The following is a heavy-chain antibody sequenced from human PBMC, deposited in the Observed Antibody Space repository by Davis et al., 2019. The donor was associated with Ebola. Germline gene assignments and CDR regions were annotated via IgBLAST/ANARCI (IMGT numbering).Heavy chain of an antibody. CDR2: INAGNGNT. CDR3: ARNLIRCSGGSCYLFDY. Sequence: AASVTVSCKASGYTFTSYAMHWVRQAPGQRLEWMGWINAGNGNTKYSQKFQGRVTITRDTSASTAYMELSSLRSEDTAVYYCARNLIRCSGGSCYLFDYWGQGTLVTVSS. D-gene: IGHD2-15*01. J-gene: IGHJ4*02. V-gene: IGHV1-3*01. CDR1: GYTFTSYA.